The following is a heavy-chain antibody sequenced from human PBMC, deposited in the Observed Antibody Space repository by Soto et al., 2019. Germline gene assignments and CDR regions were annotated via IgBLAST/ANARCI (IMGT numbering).Heavy chain of an antibody. Sequence: PGGSLRLSCAASGFTFSSYGMHWVRQAPGKGLEWVAVIWYDGSNKYYADSVKGRFTISRDNSENTLYLQMNSLRAEDTAVYYCARDPSMSFSQKGVFDYWGQGTLVTVSS. V-gene: IGHV3-33*01. D-gene: IGHD3-16*01. J-gene: IGHJ4*02. CDR1: GFTFSSYG. CDR2: IWYDGSNK. CDR3: ARDPSMSFSQKGVFDY.